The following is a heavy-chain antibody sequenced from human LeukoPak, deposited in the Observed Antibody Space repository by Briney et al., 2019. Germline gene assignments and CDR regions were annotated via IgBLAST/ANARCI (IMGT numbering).Heavy chain of an antibody. CDR2: ISYDGSNQ. D-gene: IGHD1-26*01. CDR3: ARDSVSRRTVGLTNYYFDY. CDR1: GFTFSSYG. V-gene: IGHV3-30*19. Sequence: PGGPLRLSCAASGFTFSSYGMHWVRQAPGKGLEWVAVISYDGSNQYYAASVKGRFTISRDNSKNTLSLQMNSLKPEDTAVYYCARDSVSRRTVGLTNYYFDYWGQGTLVTVSS. J-gene: IGHJ4*02.